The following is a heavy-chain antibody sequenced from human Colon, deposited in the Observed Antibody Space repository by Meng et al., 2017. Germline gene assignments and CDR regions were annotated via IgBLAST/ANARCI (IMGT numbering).Heavy chain of an antibody. CDR3: ARIDYGGNGIEKYFFDY. CDR2: IHHGGTT. V-gene: IGHV4-4*02. J-gene: IGHJ4*02. D-gene: IGHD4-23*01. CDR1: GGSISSNYW. Sequence: QGQLGGAGPGLVKPSGTLSLTCAVSGGSISSNYWWSWVRQSPKKGLEWIGEIHHGGTTNYNPSLKSRVTISVDTSNNQFSLKLSSVTAADTAVYYCARIDYGGNGIEKYFFDYWGQGTLVTVSS.